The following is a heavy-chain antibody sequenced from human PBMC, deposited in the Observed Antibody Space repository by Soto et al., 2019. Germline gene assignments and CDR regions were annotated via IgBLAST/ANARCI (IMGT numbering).Heavy chain of an antibody. J-gene: IGHJ4*02. CDR3: AKGDVLMVYATEIDY. V-gene: IGHV3-23*01. CDR1: GFTFSSYA. CDR2: ISGSGGST. D-gene: IGHD2-8*01. Sequence: GGSLRLSCAASGFTFSSYAMSWVRQAPGKGLEWVSAISGSGGSTYYADSVKGRFTISRDNSKNTLYLQMNSLRAEDTAVYYCAKGDVLMVYATEIDYWGQGTLVTVSS.